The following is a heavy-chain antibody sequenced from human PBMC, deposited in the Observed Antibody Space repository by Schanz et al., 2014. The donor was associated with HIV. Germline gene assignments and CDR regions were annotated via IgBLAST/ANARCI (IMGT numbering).Heavy chain of an antibody. CDR1: GFTFSSYG. CDR2: IWYDGSNK. V-gene: IGHV3-33*01. J-gene: IGHJ1*01. D-gene: IGHD1-26*01. Sequence: QVQLVESGGGVVQPGRSLRLSCAASGFTFSSYGMHWVRQAPGKGLEWVAVIWYDGSNKYYADSVKGRFTISRENAKNSLYLQMNSLRAEDTAVYYCARDSGSYQYFQYWGQGTPVTVSS. CDR3: ARDSGSYQYFQY.